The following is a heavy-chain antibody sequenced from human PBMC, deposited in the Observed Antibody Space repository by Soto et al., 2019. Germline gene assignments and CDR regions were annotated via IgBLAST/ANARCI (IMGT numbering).Heavy chain of an antibody. Sequence: ASVKVSCKASGYTFTSYDINWVRQATGQGLEWMGWMNPNSGNTGYAQKFQGRVTMTRNTSICTAYMELSSLRSEDTAVYYCARVGEDSGYDFRYYYYYMDVWGKGTTVTVSS. D-gene: IGHD5-12*01. V-gene: IGHV1-8*01. J-gene: IGHJ6*03. CDR3: ARVGEDSGYDFRYYYYYMDV. CDR1: GYTFTSYD. CDR2: MNPNSGNT.